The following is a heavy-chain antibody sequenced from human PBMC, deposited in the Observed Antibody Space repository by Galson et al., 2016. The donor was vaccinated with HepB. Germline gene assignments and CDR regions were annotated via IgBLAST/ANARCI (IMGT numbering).Heavy chain of an antibody. CDR2: IYPGDSNT. CDR3: ARRNYCGGDCYFADY. J-gene: IGHJ4*02. V-gene: IGHV5-51*01. D-gene: IGHD2-21*02. CDR1: GYTFTSSW. Sequence: QSGAEVKRPGESLTISCKGSGYTFTSSWIGWVRQMPGRGLEWMGVIYPGDSNTRYSPSFQGQVTISADKSISTAYLQWSSLKAADTAVYYGARRNYCGGDCYFADYWGQGTLVTVSS.